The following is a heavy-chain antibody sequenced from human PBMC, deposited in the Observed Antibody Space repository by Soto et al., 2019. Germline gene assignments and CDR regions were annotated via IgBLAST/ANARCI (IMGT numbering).Heavy chain of an antibody. J-gene: IGHJ6*03. V-gene: IGHV1-69*02. Sequence: SVKVSCKASGGTFSSYTISWVRQAPGQGLEWMGRIIPILGIANYAQKFRGRVTITADKSTSTAYMELSSLRSVDTAVYYCVRVSGITMVRGVIVPYYYMDVWGKGTTVTVSS. CDR1: GGTFSSYT. CDR2: IIPILGIA. CDR3: VRVSGITMVRGVIVPYYYMDV. D-gene: IGHD3-10*01.